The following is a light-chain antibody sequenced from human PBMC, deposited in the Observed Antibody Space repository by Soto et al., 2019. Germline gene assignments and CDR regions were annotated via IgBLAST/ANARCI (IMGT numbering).Light chain of an antibody. CDR3: QQYNNWPWT. CDR1: QSISSN. CDR2: GAS. Sequence: EIVMTQSPVTLSVSPGERATLSCRASQSISSNLAWYQQKPGQAPRLLIYGASTRATDIPARFSGSVSGTEFTLTVSSLQSEDFAVYYCQQYNNWPWTFGQGTKVEIK. V-gene: IGKV3-15*01. J-gene: IGKJ1*01.